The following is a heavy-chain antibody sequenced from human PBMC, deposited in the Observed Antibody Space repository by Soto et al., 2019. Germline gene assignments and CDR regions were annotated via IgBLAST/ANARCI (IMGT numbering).Heavy chain of an antibody. V-gene: IGHV4-31*03. D-gene: IGHD2-2*01. CDR2: IYYSGRT. Sequence: QVQLQEPGPGLVKPSQTLSLTCTVSGGSISSCGYYWSWIRQHPGQGLEWIGYIYYSGRTYYKPSLKSRVTISVDTSKNQFSLKLSSVTAADTAVYYCARSSTSANYFDYWGQGTLVTVSS. CDR1: GGSISSCGYY. J-gene: IGHJ4*02. CDR3: ARSSTSANYFDY.